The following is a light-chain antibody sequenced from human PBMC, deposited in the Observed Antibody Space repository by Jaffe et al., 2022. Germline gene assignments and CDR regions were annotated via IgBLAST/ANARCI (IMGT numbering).Light chain of an antibody. Sequence: QSALTQPASVSGSLGQSITISCSGTISDIGGHDYVSWYQQHPGSAPKVLIFNVSYRPSGISYRFSGSKSGNAASLTISELRAEDEAHYYCISYSTGSTLVLFGGGTKVTVL. CDR3: ISYSTGSTLVL. J-gene: IGLJ3*02. CDR2: NVS. CDR1: ISDIGGHDY. V-gene: IGLV2-14*03.